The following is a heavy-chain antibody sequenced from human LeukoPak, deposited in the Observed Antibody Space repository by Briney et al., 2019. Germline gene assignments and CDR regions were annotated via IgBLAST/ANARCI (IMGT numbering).Heavy chain of an antibody. D-gene: IGHD2-8*01. CDR3: ARTMGLHLNQYYFDY. Sequence: GASVKVSCKASGYTFTSYGISWVRQAPGQGLEWMGWISAYNGNTNYAQKFQGRVTMTRDTSISTAYMELSRLRSDDTAVYYCARTMGLHLNQYYFDYWGQGTLVTVSS. CDR2: ISAYNGNT. V-gene: IGHV1-18*01. CDR1: GYTFTSYG. J-gene: IGHJ4*02.